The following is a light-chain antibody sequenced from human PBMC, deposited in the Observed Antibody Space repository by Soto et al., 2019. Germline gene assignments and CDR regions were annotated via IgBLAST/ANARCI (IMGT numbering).Light chain of an antibody. CDR3: QQYGSSPLYP. J-gene: IGKJ2*01. V-gene: IGKV3-20*01. CDR1: QRLSATY. CDR2: GAS. Sequence: EIVLTQFPGTLSLSPGERATLSCRASQRLSATYLAWYQQKPGQAPRLLIFGASNRATGIPDRFSGSGSGTDFTLTISRLEPEEVAVYYCQQYGSSPLYPFGQGTKLEI.